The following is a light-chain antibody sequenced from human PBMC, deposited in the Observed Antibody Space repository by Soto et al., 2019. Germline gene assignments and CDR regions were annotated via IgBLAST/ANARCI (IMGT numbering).Light chain of an antibody. Sequence: QPVLTQPPSASGTPGQRVTISCSGSSSNIGSNYVYWYQQLPGTAPKLLIYRNNQRPSGVPDRFSGSKSGTSASLAISGLRSEDEADYYCASWDDSLSGVVFGEGTQLTVL. J-gene: IGLJ2*01. CDR1: SSNIGSNY. CDR3: ASWDDSLSGVV. V-gene: IGLV1-47*01. CDR2: RNN.